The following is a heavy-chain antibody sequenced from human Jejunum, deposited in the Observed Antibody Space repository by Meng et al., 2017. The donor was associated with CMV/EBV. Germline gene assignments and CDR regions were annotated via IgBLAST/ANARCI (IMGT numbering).Heavy chain of an antibody. CDR3: AHFVGGYYPSRPDY. CDR2: IYWDDDK. J-gene: IGHJ4*02. V-gene: IGHV2-5*02. CDR1: GLSSISSGVG. D-gene: IGHD1-26*01. Sequence: QITLYESGPKLVKPTQTLTLTCAFSGLSSISSGVGVGWIRQPPGKALEWLALIYWDDDKRYSLSLRSRLTITKDTSKNEVVLTMTNMDPVDTGTYYCAHFVGGYYPSRPDYWGQGTLVTVSS.